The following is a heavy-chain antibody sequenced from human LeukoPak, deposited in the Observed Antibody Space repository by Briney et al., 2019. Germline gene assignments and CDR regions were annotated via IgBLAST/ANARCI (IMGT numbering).Heavy chain of an antibody. Sequence: PGGSLRLSCAASGFTFSSYAMSWVRQTPGKGLEWVSAISGSGGSTYYADSVKGRFTISRDNSKNTLYLQMNSLRAEDTAVYYCAPTPVSSSFYFDYWGQGTLVTVSS. D-gene: IGHD2-15*01. J-gene: IGHJ4*02. CDR2: ISGSGGST. CDR1: GFTFSSYA. V-gene: IGHV3-23*01. CDR3: APTPVSSSFYFDY.